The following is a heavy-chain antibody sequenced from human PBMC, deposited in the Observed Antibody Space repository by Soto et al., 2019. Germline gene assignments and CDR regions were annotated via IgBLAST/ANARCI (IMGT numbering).Heavy chain of an antibody. CDR3: ARGREDFHAGSGPRLMWLAP. Sequence: QVQLQESGPGLVKSSETLSLTCTVSGGSISSDFWSWIRQPPGKGLEWIGYISISGNTDYSLSLKSRATISADASRSQFSLKLRSVNTADTAVYFCARGREDFHAGSGPRLMWLAPWGQGPLVTVSS. D-gene: IGHD3-3*01. CDR1: GGSISSDF. CDR2: ISISGNT. J-gene: IGHJ5*02. V-gene: IGHV4-4*08.